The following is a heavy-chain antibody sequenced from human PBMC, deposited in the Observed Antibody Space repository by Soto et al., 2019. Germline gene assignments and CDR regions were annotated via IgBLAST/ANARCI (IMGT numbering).Heavy chain of an antibody. CDR2: IYYSGST. J-gene: IGHJ5*02. V-gene: IGHV4-31*03. CDR3: ARAKKGIAAAENWFDP. CDR1: GGSISSGGYY. Sequence: QVQLQESGPGLVKPSQTLSLTCTVSGGSISSGGYYWSWIRQHPGKGLEWIGYIYYSGSTYYNPSLKSRVTISVDTSKNQCSLKLSSVTAEDTAVYYCARAKKGIAAAENWFDPWGQGTLVTVSS. D-gene: IGHD6-13*01.